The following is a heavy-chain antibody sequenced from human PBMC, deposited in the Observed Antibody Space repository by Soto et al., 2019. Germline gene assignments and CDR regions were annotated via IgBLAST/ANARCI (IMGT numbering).Heavy chain of an antibody. CDR3: ARDWVDIVVVPAANYYYYYGMDV. D-gene: IGHD2-2*03. CDR1: GYTFTSYG. V-gene: IGHV1-18*01. CDR2: ISAYNGNT. Sequence: VASVKVSCKASGYTFTSYGISWVRQAPGQGLEWMGWISAYNGNTNYAQKLQGRVTMTTDTSTSTAYMELRSLRSDDTAVYYCARDWVDIVVVPAANYYYYYGMDVWGQGTTVTVSS. J-gene: IGHJ6*02.